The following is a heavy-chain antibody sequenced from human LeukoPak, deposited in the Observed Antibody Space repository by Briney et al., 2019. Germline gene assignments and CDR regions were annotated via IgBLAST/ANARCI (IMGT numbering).Heavy chain of an antibody. J-gene: IGHJ4*02. CDR3: ARLPSRDGYNPGDPPTPARYFDY. Sequence: AGGSLRLSCVASGFTVSSNFMSWVRQAPGKGLEWVSYISSSGSTIYYADSVKGRFTISRDNAKNSLYLQMNSLRAEDTAVCYCARLPSRDGYNPGDPPTPARYFDYWGQGTLVTVSS. D-gene: IGHD5-24*01. V-gene: IGHV3-11*01. CDR1: GFTVSSNF. CDR2: ISSSGSTI.